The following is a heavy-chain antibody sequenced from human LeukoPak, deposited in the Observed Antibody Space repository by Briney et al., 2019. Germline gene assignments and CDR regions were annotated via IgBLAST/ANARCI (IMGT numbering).Heavy chain of an antibody. V-gene: IGHV4-34*01. Sequence: SETLSLPCAVYGGSFSPYYWSWIRQPPGKGLEWIGEINHSGSTNYNPSLKSRVTISVDTSKNQFSLRLSSVTAADTAVYYCARGGYSCGGDCYLDYWGQGTLVTVSS. CDR2: INHSGST. D-gene: IGHD2-21*02. CDR1: GGSFSPYY. CDR3: ARGGYSCGGDCYLDY. J-gene: IGHJ4*02.